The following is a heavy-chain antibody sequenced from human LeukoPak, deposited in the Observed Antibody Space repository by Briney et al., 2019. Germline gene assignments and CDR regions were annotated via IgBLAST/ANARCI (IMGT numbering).Heavy chain of an antibody. CDR3: ARVKAVASGAFDI. V-gene: IGHV4-59*01. J-gene: IGHJ3*02. Sequence: SETLSLTCAVYGGSISSYYWSWIRQPPGKGLEWIGYIYCSGSTNYNPSLKSRVTISVDTSKNQFSLKLSSVTAADTAVYYCARVKAVASGAFDIWGQGTMVTVSS. CDR2: IYCSGST. CDR1: GGSISSYY. D-gene: IGHD6-19*01.